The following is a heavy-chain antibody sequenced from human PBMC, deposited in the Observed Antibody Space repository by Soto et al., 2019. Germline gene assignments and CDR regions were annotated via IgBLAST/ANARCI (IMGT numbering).Heavy chain of an antibody. D-gene: IGHD3-10*01. CDR2: IIQRGEK. CDR3: AKGRQPDGCWPFGH. V-gene: IGHV3-23*01. Sequence: EVLLLESGGGLVQPGGSLRRTCAASGFTFSTYTMNWVRQAPGEGLEWVSGIIQRGEKFYADSVKGRFTTSTNNSNNMVYLQSHSVRADTTAVYYCAKGRQPDGCWPFGHWGHGTLVTVSS. J-gene: IGHJ4*03. CDR1: GFTFSTYT.